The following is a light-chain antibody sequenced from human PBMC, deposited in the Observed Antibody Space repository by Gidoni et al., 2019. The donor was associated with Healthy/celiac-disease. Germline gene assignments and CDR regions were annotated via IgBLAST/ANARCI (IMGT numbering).Light chain of an antibody. CDR3: QQYYSTPRT. J-gene: IGKJ1*01. Sequence: DIVMTQSPDSLAVSLGERATINCKSSQSVLYSSNNKNHLAWYQQKPGQPPKLLIYWASTRESGVPDRFSGSGSGTDFTLTSSSLQAEDVAVYYCQQYYSTPRTFGQXTKVEIK. V-gene: IGKV4-1*01. CDR2: WAS. CDR1: QSVLYSSNNKNH.